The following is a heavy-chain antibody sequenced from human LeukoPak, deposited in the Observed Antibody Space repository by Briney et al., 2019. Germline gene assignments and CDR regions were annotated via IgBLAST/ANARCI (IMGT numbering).Heavy chain of an antibody. CDR2: TYYRSKWYN. J-gene: IGHJ6*02. CDR1: GDSVSSNSAA. D-gene: IGHD1-1*01. CDR3: ARDPGLERRGSLDCYYYYGMDV. Sequence: SQTLSLTCAISGDSVSSNSAAWNWIRQSPSRGLEWLGRTYYRSKWYNDYAVSVKSRITINPDTSKNQFSLQLNSVTPEDTAVYYCARDPGLERRGSLDCYYYYGMDVWGQGTTVTVSS. V-gene: IGHV6-1*01.